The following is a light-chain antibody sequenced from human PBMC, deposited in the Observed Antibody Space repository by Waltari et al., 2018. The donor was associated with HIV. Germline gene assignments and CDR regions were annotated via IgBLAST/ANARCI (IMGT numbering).Light chain of an antibody. J-gene: IGLJ2*01. CDR2: VNSDGSH. Sequence: QLVLTQSPSASASLGASVKLTCTLSSGHSNYAIAWHQQQPEKGPRYLMQVNSDGSHFKGDGIPDRFSGSTSGAERYLTISSLQSEDEADYYCQTWGTGIRVFGGGTKLTVL. CDR1: SGHSNYA. CDR3: QTWGTGIRV. V-gene: IGLV4-69*01.